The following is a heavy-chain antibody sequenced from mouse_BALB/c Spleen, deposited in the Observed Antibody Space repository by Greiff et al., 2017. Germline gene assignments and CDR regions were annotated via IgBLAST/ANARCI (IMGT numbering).Heavy chain of an antibody. CDR1: GYAFTNYL. J-gene: IGHJ4*01. V-gene: IGHV1-54*01. CDR3: ARYAMDY. CDR2: INPGSGGT. Sequence: QLKESGAELVRPGTSVKVSCKASGYAFTNYLIEWVKQRPGQGLEWIGVINPGSGGTNYNEKFKGKATLSADKSSSTAYMQLSSLTSDDSAVYFCARYAMDYWGQGTSVTVSS.